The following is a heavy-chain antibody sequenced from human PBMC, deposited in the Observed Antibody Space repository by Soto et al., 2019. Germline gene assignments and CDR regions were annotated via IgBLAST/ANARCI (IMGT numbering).Heavy chain of an antibody. J-gene: IGHJ5*02. CDR1: GFTFSSYA. D-gene: IGHD2-2*01. CDR3: AKDPDIVVVPAALRDNWFDP. V-gene: IGHV3-23*01. CDR2: ISGSGGST. Sequence: AGGSLRLSCAASGFTFSSYAMSWVRQAPGKGLEWVSAISGSGGSTYYADSVKGRFTISRDNSKNTLYLQMNSLRAEDTAVYYCAKDPDIVVVPAALRDNWFDPWGQGTLVTVSS.